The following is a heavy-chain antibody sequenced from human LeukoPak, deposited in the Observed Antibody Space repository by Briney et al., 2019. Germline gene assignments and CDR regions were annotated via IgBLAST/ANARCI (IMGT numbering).Heavy chain of an antibody. J-gene: IGHJ4*02. D-gene: IGHD6-13*01. CDR3: ARDGRSSWYFSNY. V-gene: IGHV3-48*03. CDR1: GFTFSSYE. Sequence: GGSLRLSCAASGFTFSSYEMNWVRQAPGKGLEWVSYISSSGSTIYYADSVKGRFTISRDNAKNSLYLQMNSLRAEDTAVYYCARDGRSSWYFSNYWGQGTLVTVSS. CDR2: ISSSGSTI.